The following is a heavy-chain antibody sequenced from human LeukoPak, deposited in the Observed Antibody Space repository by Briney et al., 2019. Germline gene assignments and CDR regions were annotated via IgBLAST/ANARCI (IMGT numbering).Heavy chain of an antibody. CDR1: GYTFTGYY. Sequence: ASVKVSCKASGYTFTGYYIHWVRQAPGQGLEWVGIINPSGGSTSYAQKFQGRVTMTRDMSTSTVYMELSSLRSEDTAVYYCARDTKSRHKRVATVYYYYYYMDVWGKGTTVTVSS. CDR3: ARDTKSRHKRVATVYYYYYYMDV. CDR2: INPSGGST. V-gene: IGHV1-46*01. D-gene: IGHD5-12*01. J-gene: IGHJ6*03.